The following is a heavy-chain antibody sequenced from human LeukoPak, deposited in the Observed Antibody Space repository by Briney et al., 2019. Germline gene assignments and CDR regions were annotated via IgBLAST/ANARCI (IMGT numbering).Heavy chain of an antibody. CDR1: GFTFSSSY. Sequence: GGSLRLSCAAPGFTFSSSYMSWVRQAPGKGLEWVSVIYSGGDTHYAGSVKGRLTISRDNSVNTLYLQMNSLRTEDTAVYYCARAFVTAAGFFDTWGQGTLVTVSS. D-gene: IGHD6-13*01. CDR2: IYSGGDT. CDR3: ARAFVTAAGFFDT. V-gene: IGHV3-66*02. J-gene: IGHJ4*02.